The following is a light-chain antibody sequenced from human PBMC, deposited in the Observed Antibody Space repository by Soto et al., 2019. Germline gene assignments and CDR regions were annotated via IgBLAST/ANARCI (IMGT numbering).Light chain of an antibody. CDR1: QSITRF. Sequence: DIQMTQSPSSLSASVVERVTITCRASQSITRFLNWYQQKPGKAPKLLIYAASTFQTGVPSRFSGSGSGTDFTLTISSLQPEDFATDYCQQHYSPPPITFGQGTRVEIK. V-gene: IGKV1-39*01. CDR2: AAS. CDR3: QQHYSPPPIT. J-gene: IGKJ5*01.